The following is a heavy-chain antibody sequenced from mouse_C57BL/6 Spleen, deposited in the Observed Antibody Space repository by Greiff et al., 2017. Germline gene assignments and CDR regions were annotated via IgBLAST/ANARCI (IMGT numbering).Heavy chain of an antibody. CDR2: IYPRSGNT. J-gene: IGHJ1*03. D-gene: IGHD1-1*01. CDR1: GYTFTSYG. Sequence: QVQLKESGAELARPGASVKLSCKASGYTFTSYGLSWVKQRTGQGLEWIGEIYPRSGNTYYNEKFKGKATLTADKSSSTAYMELRSLTSEDSAVYFCARRDYGSSYGYFDVWGTGTTVTVSS. V-gene: IGHV1-81*01. CDR3: ARRDYGSSYGYFDV.